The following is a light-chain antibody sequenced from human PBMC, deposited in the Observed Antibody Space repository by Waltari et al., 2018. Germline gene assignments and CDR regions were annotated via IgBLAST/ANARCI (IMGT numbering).Light chain of an antibody. CDR3: AGWDDNLRGPV. V-gene: IGLV1-47*01. CDR1: RSSTGSNY. J-gene: IGLJ3*02. CDR2: RNK. Sequence: QSVLTQPPSASGTPAQRLTIPCSGGRSSTGSNYAYWYKQVPGAAPKLLIYRNKQRAAGVPDRFSGAKSGTSASLTISGLRSEDEVDYYCAGWDDNLRGPVFGGGTKVTVL.